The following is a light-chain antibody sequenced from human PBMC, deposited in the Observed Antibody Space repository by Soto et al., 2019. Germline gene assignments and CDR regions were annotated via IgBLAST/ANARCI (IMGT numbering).Light chain of an antibody. J-gene: IGKJ2*01. V-gene: IGKV1-5*03. CDR1: QSVRTW. Sequence: DIQMTQSPSTLSASVGDRVTITCRASQSVRTWLAWDQQKPGKAPKLLIYKASSLQSGVPSRFSGSGSGTDFTLTISRLQPDDFATYYCQQYDSYPYTFGQGTKLEIK. CDR3: QQYDSYPYT. CDR2: KAS.